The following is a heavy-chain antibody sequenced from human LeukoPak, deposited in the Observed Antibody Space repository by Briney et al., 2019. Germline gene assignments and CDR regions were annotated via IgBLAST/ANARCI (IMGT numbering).Heavy chain of an antibody. Sequence: SETLSLTCAVSGGYISSSNWWSWVRQPPGKGLEWIGEIYHSGSTNYNPSLKSRVTISVDKSKNQFSLKLSSVTAADTAVYSCAKSDCGGDCWLIDYWGQGIPVTASS. CDR1: GGYISSSNW. V-gene: IGHV4-4*02. CDR2: IYHSGST. D-gene: IGHD2-21*02. CDR3: AKSDCGGDCWLIDY. J-gene: IGHJ4*02.